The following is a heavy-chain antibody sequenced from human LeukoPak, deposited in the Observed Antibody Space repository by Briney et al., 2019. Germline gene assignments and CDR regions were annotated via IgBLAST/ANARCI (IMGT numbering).Heavy chain of an antibody. V-gene: IGHV3-23*01. D-gene: IGHD6-19*01. Sequence: GGSLRLSCAASGFTFSTYAMSWVRQAPGKGLEWVSSTTGTSGNIYSADSVRGRFSISRDNSKNMLYLQMNSLRAEDTAVYYCAKGTAVADIYFDYWGQGTLVTVSS. CDR2: TTGTSGNI. J-gene: IGHJ4*02. CDR3: AKGTAVADIYFDY. CDR1: GFTFSTYA.